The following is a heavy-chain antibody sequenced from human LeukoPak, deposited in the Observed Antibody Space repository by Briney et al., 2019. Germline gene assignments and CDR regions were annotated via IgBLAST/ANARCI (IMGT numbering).Heavy chain of an antibody. D-gene: IGHD6-19*01. J-gene: IGHJ4*02. Sequence: SETLSLTRTVSDGSISGYYWTWIRQPPGKGLEWIGYIYYSGTTNYNPSLKSRVTISVDTSKSQFSLKLSSVTAADTAVYYCARVMASGWTGFDYWGQGTLVTVSS. V-gene: IGHV4-59*01. CDR1: DGSISGYY. CDR3: ARVMASGWTGFDY. CDR2: IYYSGTT.